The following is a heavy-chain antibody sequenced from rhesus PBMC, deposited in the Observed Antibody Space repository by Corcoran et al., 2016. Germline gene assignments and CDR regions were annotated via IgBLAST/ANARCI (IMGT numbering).Heavy chain of an antibody. J-gene: IGHJ4*01. Sequence: QVQLQESGPGLVKPSETLSLTCGVSGGSVHSNYWSWIRQPPGKGLEWIGRYYGSGESTDYTPSLKRQVTIAPDTSKTHFPPMRSSVTAADTAVYYGARGTMGSFDYWGQGVLVTVSS. CDR3: ARGTMGSFDY. V-gene: IGHV4-160*01. CDR1: GGSVHSNY. CDR2: YYGSGEST. D-gene: IGHD3-28*01.